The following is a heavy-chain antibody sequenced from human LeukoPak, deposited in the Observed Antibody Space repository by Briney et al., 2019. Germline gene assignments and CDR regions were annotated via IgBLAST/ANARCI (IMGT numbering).Heavy chain of an antibody. CDR1: GYTFAGSY. V-gene: IGHV1-2*02. J-gene: IGHJ4*02. CDR3: ARGGAFCSIATCHDFDH. Sequence: GASVKVSCKTSGYTFAGSYLHRVRLVPGPGLEWIGWTNPSTGGTKSAQQLEGRVTMTRDTTNTTGYLELRSPRLDDTATYYCARGGAFCSIATCHDFDHWGQGTLVIVSS. CDR2: TNPSTGGT. D-gene: IGHD3-3*02.